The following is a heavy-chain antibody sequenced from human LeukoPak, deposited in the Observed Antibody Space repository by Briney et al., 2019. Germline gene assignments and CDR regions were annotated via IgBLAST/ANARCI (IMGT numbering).Heavy chain of an antibody. CDR3: ARHEDFWSGYFDY. D-gene: IGHD3-3*01. CDR1: GGSVRGYY. V-gene: IGHV4-4*07. Sequence: SETLSLTCTVSGGSVRGYYWNWIRRPAGKGLEWIGHIYSSGRTNYNPSLKSRVTMSVDTSKNQFSLKLTSVTAADTAVYYCARHEDFWSGYFDYWGQGALVTVSA. J-gene: IGHJ4*02. CDR2: IYSSGRT.